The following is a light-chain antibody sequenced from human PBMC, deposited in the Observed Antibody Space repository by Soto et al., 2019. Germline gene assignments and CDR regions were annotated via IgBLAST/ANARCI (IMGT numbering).Light chain of an antibody. CDR2: DAS. CDR1: QSVDSY. J-gene: IGKJ1*01. CDR3: QQYGSSPKT. V-gene: IGKV3-20*01. Sequence: EIVLTQSPATLSLSPGERATLSCRASQSVDSYLAWYQQKVGQAPRLLIYDASNRATGIPARFSGSGSGTDFTLTISRLEPEDFAVYYCQQYGSSPKTFGQGTKVDI.